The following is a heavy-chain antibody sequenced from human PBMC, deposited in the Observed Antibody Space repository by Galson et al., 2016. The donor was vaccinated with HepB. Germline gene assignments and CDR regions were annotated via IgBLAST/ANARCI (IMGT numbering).Heavy chain of an antibody. Sequence: SLRLSCAASGFTFSNYWMPWVRQAPGKGLVWVSHITIAGSSTSYADSVKGRFTISRDNAKNTLYLQMNSPRAEDTAVYYCARGGSRPIDYWGQGTLVTVSS. V-gene: IGHV3-74*01. CDR2: ITIAGSST. D-gene: IGHD1-26*01. CDR1: GFTFSNYW. J-gene: IGHJ4*02. CDR3: ARGGSRPIDY.